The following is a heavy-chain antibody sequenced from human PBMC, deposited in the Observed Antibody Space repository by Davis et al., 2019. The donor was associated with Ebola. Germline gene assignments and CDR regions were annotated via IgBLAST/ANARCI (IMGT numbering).Heavy chain of an antibody. Sequence: SETLSLTCAVYGGSFSGYYWSWIRQPPGKGLEWIGEINHSGSTNYNPSLKSRVTISVDTSKNQFSLKLSSVTAADTAVYYCARVGLGNCSSTSCYFHGMDVWGQGTTVTVS. J-gene: IGHJ6*02. CDR1: GGSFSGYY. V-gene: IGHV4-34*01. CDR2: INHSGST. CDR3: ARVGLGNCSSTSCYFHGMDV. D-gene: IGHD2-2*01.